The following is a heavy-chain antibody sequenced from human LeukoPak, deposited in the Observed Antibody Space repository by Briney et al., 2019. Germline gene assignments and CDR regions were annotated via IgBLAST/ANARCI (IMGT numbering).Heavy chain of an antibody. CDR1: GGSISSSSYY. V-gene: IGHV4-39*07. CDR2: IYYSGST. CDR3: AREEFGRHDYYFDY. J-gene: IGHJ4*02. Sequence: ETLSLTCTVSGGSISSSSYYWGWIRQPPGKGLEWIGSIYYSGSTYYNPSLKSRVTISVDTSKNQFSLKLSSVTAADTAVYYCAREEFGRHDYYFDYWGQGTLVTVSS. D-gene: IGHD3-10*01.